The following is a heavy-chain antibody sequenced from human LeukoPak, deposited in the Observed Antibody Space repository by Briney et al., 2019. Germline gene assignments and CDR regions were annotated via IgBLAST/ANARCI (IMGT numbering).Heavy chain of an antibody. D-gene: IGHD6-13*01. CDR2: ISYDGTYK. V-gene: IGHV3-30*18. CDR3: AKDRDSSWYSGCFDY. Sequence: PGGSLRLSCAASGFIFTNYGIHWVRQAPGKGLEWVAVISYDGTYKYYAGSVKGRFTISRDDSKNTLYLQTNSLRAEDTAVYYCAKDRDSSWYSGCFDYWGQGTLVTVSS. J-gene: IGHJ4*02. CDR1: GFIFTNYG.